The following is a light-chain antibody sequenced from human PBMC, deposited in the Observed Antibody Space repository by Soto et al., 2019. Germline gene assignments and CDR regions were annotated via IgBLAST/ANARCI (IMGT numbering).Light chain of an antibody. CDR1: SSNIGSNN. CDR2: SNN. Sequence: QSVLTQTPSASGTPGQRVKISCSGSSSNIGSNNVNWYQQLPGTAPKLLIYSNNQRPSGVPDRFSGSKSGTSASLAISGLRSEDEADYYCEAWDDGLNGVVFGGGTKLTVL. J-gene: IGLJ2*01. V-gene: IGLV1-44*01. CDR3: EAWDDGLNGVV.